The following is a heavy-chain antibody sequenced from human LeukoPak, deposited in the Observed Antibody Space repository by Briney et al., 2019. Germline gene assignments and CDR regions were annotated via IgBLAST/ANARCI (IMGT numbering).Heavy chain of an antibody. V-gene: IGHV3-7*01. Sequence: GGSLRLSCVASGFSFTKYWMTWVRQAPGKGLEWVANINQDGSEKYYVDSVKGRFTISRDNAKSSLYLQMNSLRAEDTAVYYCARWDGNGYHLDQGTLVTVSS. CDR2: INQDGSEK. CDR3: ARWDGNGYH. J-gene: IGHJ4*02. D-gene: IGHD3-22*01. CDR1: GFSFTKYW.